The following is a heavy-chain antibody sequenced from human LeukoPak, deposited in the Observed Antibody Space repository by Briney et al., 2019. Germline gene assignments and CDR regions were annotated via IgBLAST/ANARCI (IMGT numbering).Heavy chain of an antibody. J-gene: IGHJ4*02. Sequence: GGSLRLSCATSGFTFTSYAMNWVRQAPGKGLEWVAAITGNGVNTYYADSVKGRFTISRDNAKNSLYLQMNSLRAEDTAVYYCARSTGDCSGGTCYSDFDCWGQGTLATVSS. CDR1: GFTFTSYA. V-gene: IGHV3-23*01. CDR3: ARSTGDCSGGTCYSDFDC. CDR2: ITGNGVNT. D-gene: IGHD2-15*01.